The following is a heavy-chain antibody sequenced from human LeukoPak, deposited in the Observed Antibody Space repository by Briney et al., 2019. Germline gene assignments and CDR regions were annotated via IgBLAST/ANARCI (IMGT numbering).Heavy chain of an antibody. CDR2: IKRDGSEK. Sequence: GGSLRLSCAASGLTFSSFWMSWVRQAPGKGLEWVANIKRDGSEKYYVDSVKGRFTISRDNAKNSLYLQMNSLRAEDTAVYYCAKHGPGGTDYFDYWGQGTLVTVSS. CDR3: AKHGPGGTDYFDY. CDR1: GLTFSSFW. J-gene: IGHJ4*02. D-gene: IGHD2-8*02. V-gene: IGHV3-7*05.